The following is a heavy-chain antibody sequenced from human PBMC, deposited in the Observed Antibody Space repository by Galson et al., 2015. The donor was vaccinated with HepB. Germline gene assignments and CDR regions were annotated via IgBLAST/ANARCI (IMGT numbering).Heavy chain of an antibody. CDR2: INWRGGNT. D-gene: IGHD3-10*01. CDR3: AKSAGRWEVLLNQ. J-gene: IGHJ4*02. V-gene: IGHV3-20*04. Sequence: SLRLSCAASGFIFDDYGMSWVRQAPGKGLELVSTINWRGGNTLYADSVKGRFTISRDDAKNSLHLQMDTLRAEDTALYYCAKSAGRWEVLLNQWGQGTLVTVSS. CDR1: GFIFDDYG.